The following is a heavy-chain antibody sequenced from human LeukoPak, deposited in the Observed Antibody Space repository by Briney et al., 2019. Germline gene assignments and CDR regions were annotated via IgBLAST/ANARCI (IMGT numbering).Heavy chain of an antibody. Sequence: SETLSLTCTVSGGSISNFYWSSIRQPAGKTLEWIGRIYSSGSTNYTPSLKSRVTMSLDTSKNQLSLQLSSVTAADTAVYFCARETTGAGTARPFDYWGQGTLVTVSS. CDR3: ARETTGAGTARPFDY. CDR2: IYSSGST. V-gene: IGHV4-4*07. D-gene: IGHD6-13*01. CDR1: GGSISNFY. J-gene: IGHJ4*02.